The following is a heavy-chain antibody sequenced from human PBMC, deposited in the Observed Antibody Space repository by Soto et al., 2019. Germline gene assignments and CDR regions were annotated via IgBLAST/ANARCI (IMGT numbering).Heavy chain of an antibody. D-gene: IGHD3-10*01. V-gene: IGHV4-59*13. CDR2: IYYSGGT. CDR1: GGSLSRNY. CDR3: ARGINYFGP. J-gene: IGHJ5*02. Sequence: PETLSLTCSVSGGSLSRNYWSWIRQPPGKGLEWIGYIYYSGGTNYNPSLKSRVTISPDTSRNEFSLRLSSVTTADTAIYYCARGINYFGPWGQGALVTVSS.